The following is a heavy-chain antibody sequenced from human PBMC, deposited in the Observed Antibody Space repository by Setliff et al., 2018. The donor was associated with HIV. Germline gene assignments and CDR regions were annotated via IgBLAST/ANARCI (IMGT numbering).Heavy chain of an antibody. CDR1: GDTSNSYA. CDR3: ASASGDYEPYQY. CDR2: IIPIFGSP. D-gene: IGHD4-17*01. V-gene: IGHV1-69*13. J-gene: IGHJ1*01. Sequence: SVKVSCKASGDTSNSYAIRWVRQAPGQGPEWMGGIIPIFGSPQYAPQFRGRATITADESSRTAYMELTSLKSEDSAVYYCASASGDYEPYQYWGQGTLVTVPS.